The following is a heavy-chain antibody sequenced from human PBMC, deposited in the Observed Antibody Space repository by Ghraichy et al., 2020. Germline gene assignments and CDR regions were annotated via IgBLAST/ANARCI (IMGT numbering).Heavy chain of an antibody. D-gene: IGHD3-22*01. V-gene: IGHV1-2*02. CDR2: INPNSGGT. CDR3: ASRDYDSSGYPLSGDAFDI. CDR1: GYTFTGYY. J-gene: IGHJ3*02. Sequence: ASVKVSCKASGYTFTGYYMHWVRQAPGQGLEWMGWINPNSGGTNYAQKFQGRVTMTRDTSISTAYMELSRLRSDDTAVYYCASRDYDSSGYPLSGDAFDIWGQGTMVTVSS.